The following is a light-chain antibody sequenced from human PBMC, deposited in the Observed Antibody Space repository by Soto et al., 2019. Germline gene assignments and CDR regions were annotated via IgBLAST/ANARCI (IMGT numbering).Light chain of an antibody. J-gene: IGLJ7*01. V-gene: IGLV1-44*01. CDR3: ATWDDSLNGYAV. CDR2: DNN. Sequence: QPVLTQPPSASGTPGQSVTIFCSGGSSNIGSNPVNWYQQLPGAAPKLLIFDNNLRPSGVPGRFSGSKSGTSASLAISGLQPEDEADYYCATWDDSLNGYAVFGGGTQLTVL. CDR1: SSNIGSNP.